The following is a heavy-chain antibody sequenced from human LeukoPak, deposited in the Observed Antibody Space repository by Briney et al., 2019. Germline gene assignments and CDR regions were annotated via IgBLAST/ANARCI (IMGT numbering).Heavy chain of an antibody. CDR1: GVTFNTYA. V-gene: IGHV3-33*08. Sequence: GGSLRLSCAASGVTFNTYAMSWVRQAPGKGLEWVAVIWYDGSNKYYADSVKGRFTISRDNSKNTLYLQMNSLRAEDTAVYYCARDPGYCSGGSCYGRGGYFDYWGQGTLVTVSS. CDR3: ARDPGYCSGGSCYGRGGYFDY. CDR2: IWYDGSNK. J-gene: IGHJ4*02. D-gene: IGHD2-15*01.